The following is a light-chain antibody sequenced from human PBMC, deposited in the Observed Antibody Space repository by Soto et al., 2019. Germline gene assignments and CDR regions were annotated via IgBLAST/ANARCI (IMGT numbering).Light chain of an antibody. Sequence: IELTQSPSSLSASLGDRVTITCRASHVIDGWSAWYQQNPGRAPKLLIDDASSVESGVPSRLSGSGAGTEFTLTSSSEQPDCFATYYCQQYNTYWTFGQGTKVDIK. J-gene: IGKJ1*01. CDR1: HVIDGW. V-gene: IGKV1-5*01. CDR3: QQYNTYWT. CDR2: DAS.